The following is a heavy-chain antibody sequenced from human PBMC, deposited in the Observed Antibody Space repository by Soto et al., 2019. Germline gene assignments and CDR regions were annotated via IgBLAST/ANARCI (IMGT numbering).Heavy chain of an antibody. Sequence: ASVKVSCKATGNTYTNAFSNYYMHWVRQAPGQGLEWMGIINPIGGGTSYAQKFQDRVTMTSDTSTSTVYMELSSLRSEDTAGYYCARAYYYYSRGYYYYWG. CDR3: ARAYYYYSRGYYYY. D-gene: IGHD3-22*01. J-gene: IGHJ4*01. CDR2: INPIGGGT. V-gene: IGHV1-46*01. CDR1: GNTYTNAFSNYY.